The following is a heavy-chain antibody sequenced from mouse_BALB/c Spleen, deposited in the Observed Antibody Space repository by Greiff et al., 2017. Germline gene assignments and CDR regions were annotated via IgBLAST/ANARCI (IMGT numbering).Heavy chain of an antibody. CDR3: ASSGRWNLFAY. J-gene: IGHJ3*01. V-gene: IGHV1-74*01. CDR1: GYTFTSYW. D-gene: IGHD3-1*01. CDR2: IDPYDSDT. Sequence: QVQLQQPGAELVRPGASVKLSCKASGYTFTSYWMNWVKQRPVQGLEWIGRIDPYDSDTHYNQKFKDKAILTEDKSSSTAYMQLSSLTSEDSAVFYCASSGRWNLFAYWGQGTLVTVSA.